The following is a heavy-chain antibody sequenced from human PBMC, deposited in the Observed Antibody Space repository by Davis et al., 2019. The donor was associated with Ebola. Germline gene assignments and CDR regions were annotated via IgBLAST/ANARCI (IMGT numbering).Heavy chain of an antibody. Sequence: ASVKVSCKASGYSFTGYNIHWVRQAPGQGLEWMGRNNPHSGASTYAEKFQGRVTMSRDTSIKIASMELSRLTSDDTADYYCARGHNYAHEYWGQGTLVTVSS. V-gene: IGHV1-2*06. CDR2: NNPHSGAS. CDR1: GYSFTGYN. J-gene: IGHJ4*02. D-gene: IGHD4-11*01. CDR3: ARGHNYAHEY.